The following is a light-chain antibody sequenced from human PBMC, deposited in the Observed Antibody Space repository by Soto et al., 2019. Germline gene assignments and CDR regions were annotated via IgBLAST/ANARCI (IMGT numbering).Light chain of an antibody. V-gene: IGKV3-11*01. CDR3: QQRSNWLT. J-gene: IGKJ4*01. Sequence: EIVLTQSPATLSLSPGERATLSCRASQSVSSYLAWYQQKPGQGPRLLIYDASNRATGIPARFSGSGSGTDFTLTISSLEPEDFAVYYCQQRSNWLTFGGGTKVDIK. CDR1: QSVSSY. CDR2: DAS.